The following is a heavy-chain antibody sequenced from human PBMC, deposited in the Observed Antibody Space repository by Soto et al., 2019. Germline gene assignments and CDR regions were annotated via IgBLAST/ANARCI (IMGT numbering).Heavy chain of an antibody. Sequence: SETLSLTCSVSGGSISGSYWSWIRQSPGKGLEWLGYVYYTGSTNYSPSLRSRVSISVDTSKNEFSLRLSSVTAADTAVYFCARSVAVPGAHIDYWGQGAQVTVSS. CDR1: GGSISGSY. CDR2: VYYTGST. D-gene: IGHD6-19*01. CDR3: ARSVAVPGAHIDY. J-gene: IGHJ4*02. V-gene: IGHV4-59*01.